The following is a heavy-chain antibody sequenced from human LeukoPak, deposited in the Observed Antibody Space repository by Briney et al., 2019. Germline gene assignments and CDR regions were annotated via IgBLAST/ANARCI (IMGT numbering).Heavy chain of an antibody. CDR3: AKVGVGWVAFEY. J-gene: IGHJ4*02. CDR2: NSDSGGGT. CDR1: GFTFSNFA. Sequence: GGSLRLSCAASGFTFSNFAMSWVRQAPGKGLQWVSANSDSGGGTFYADSVKGRFTISRDNSKNMLYLQMNSLRAEDTAVYYCAKVGVGWVAFEYWGQGTLVTVSS. D-gene: IGHD3-16*01. V-gene: IGHV3-23*01.